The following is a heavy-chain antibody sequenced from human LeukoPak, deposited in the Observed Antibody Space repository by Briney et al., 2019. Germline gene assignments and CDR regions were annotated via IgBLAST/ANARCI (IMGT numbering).Heavy chain of an antibody. V-gene: IGHV5-51*01. CDR1: GYSFTSYW. CDR2: IYPGDSDT. CDR3: ARNIAAAGDAFDI. Sequence: GESLQISCKGSGYSFTSYWIGWVRQMPGKGLEWMGIIYPGDSDTRYSPSFQGLVTISADKSISTAYLQWSSLKASDTAMYYCARNIAAAGDAFDIWGQGTMVTVSS. J-gene: IGHJ3*02. D-gene: IGHD6-13*01.